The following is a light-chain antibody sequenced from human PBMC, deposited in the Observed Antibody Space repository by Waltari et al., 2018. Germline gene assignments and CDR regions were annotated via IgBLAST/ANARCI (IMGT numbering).Light chain of an antibody. Sequence: IQMTQSPSSLSASVGDRVTITCRASQGISNDLAWFQQKPGKVPKLLIYAASTLQLGVPSRFSGRGSGTDFSLTISSLQHEDVATYYCQKYNTGLTFGGGTKVEIK. CDR3: QKYNTGLT. V-gene: IGKV1-27*01. CDR2: AAS. J-gene: IGKJ4*01. CDR1: QGISND.